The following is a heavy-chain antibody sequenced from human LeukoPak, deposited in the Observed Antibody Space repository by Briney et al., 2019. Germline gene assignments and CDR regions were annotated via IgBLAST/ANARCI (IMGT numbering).Heavy chain of an antibody. CDR3: ARTTGYSSSWYPYGKPDYFDY. CDR1: GFTFSSYW. CDR2: IKQDGSEK. Sequence: GGSLRLSCAASGFTFSSYWVSWVRQAPGKGLEWVANIKQDGSEKYYVDSVKGRFTISRDNAKNSLYLQMNSLRAEDTAVYYCARTTGYSSSWYPYGKPDYFDYWGQGTLVTVSS. V-gene: IGHV3-7*03. J-gene: IGHJ4*02. D-gene: IGHD6-13*01.